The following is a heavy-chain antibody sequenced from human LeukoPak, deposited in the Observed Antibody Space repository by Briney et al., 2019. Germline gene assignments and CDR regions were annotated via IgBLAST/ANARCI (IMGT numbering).Heavy chain of an antibody. CDR3: ARVPITIFGVVTEGRFDY. J-gene: IGHJ4*02. D-gene: IGHD3-3*01. V-gene: IGHV1-18*01. Sequence: ASVKVSCKASGYTFTSYGISWVRQAPGQGLEWMGWISAYNGNTNYAQKLQGRVTMTTDTSTSTAYMELRSLRSDDTAVYYCARVPITIFGVVTEGRFDYWGQGTLVTVSS. CDR2: ISAYNGNT. CDR1: GYTFTSYG.